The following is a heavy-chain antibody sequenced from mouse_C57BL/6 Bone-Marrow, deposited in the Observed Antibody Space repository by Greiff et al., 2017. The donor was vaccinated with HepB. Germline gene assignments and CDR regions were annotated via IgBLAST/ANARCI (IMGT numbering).Heavy chain of an antibody. J-gene: IGHJ2*01. Sequence: VQLQQSGPELVRPGVSVKISCKGSGYTFTDYAMHWVKQSHAKSLEWIGVISTYYGDASYNQKFKDKATITVDKSSSTAYMELARLTSEDSAVYYWASYYGSSYEVDYWGQGTTLTVSS. CDR1: GYTFTDYA. CDR2: ISTYYGDA. V-gene: IGHV1-67*01. CDR3: ASYYGSSYEVDY. D-gene: IGHD1-1*01.